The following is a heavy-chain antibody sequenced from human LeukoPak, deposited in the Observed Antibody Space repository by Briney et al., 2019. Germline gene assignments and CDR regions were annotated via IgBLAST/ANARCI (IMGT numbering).Heavy chain of an antibody. J-gene: IGHJ6*02. Sequence: SETLSLTCTVSGGSISSYYWSWIRQPPGRGLEWIGYIYYSGSTNYNPSLKSRVTISLDTSKNQFSLELNSVTAADTAVYYCARAPRFFWRGYYYYYGIDVWGQGTTVTVSS. CDR2: IYYSGST. V-gene: IGHV4-59*01. D-gene: IGHD3-3*01. CDR1: GGSISSYY. CDR3: ARAPRFFWRGYYYYYGIDV.